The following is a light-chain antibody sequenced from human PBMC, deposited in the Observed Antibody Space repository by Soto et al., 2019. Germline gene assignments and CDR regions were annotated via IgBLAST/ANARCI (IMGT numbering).Light chain of an antibody. CDR1: QGIRNW. CDR3: QQYSSYPT. Sequence: DIQMSRSXSTLFASSRVTLTVACRASQGIRNWFAGYQQRKXXATXXXILHASILEIGVTSMFSGSGYGKEFTITISSLQSDDFATYECQQYSSYPTFGQGTKVDIK. CDR2: HAS. V-gene: IGKV1-5*01. J-gene: IGKJ1*01.